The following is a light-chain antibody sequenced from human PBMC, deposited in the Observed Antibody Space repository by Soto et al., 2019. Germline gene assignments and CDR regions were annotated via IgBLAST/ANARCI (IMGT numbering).Light chain of an antibody. CDR3: QQYGSSPLHT. CDR2: SAS. J-gene: IGKJ2*01. V-gene: IGKV3-20*01. Sequence: EIVLTQSPGTLSLSPGERATLSCRASQSVSSTSLAWYQQKPGQAPRLLIYSASSRATGIPDRFTGSGSGTDFTLTISRLEPEAFAVYYCQQYGSSPLHTFGQGTKLEIK. CDR1: QSVSSTS.